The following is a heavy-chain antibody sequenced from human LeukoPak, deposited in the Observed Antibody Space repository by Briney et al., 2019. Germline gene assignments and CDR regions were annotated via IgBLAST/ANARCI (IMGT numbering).Heavy chain of an antibody. J-gene: IGHJ6*03. Sequence: ASVKVSCKASGYTFTSYAMNWVRQAPGQGLEWMGWINTNTGNPTYAQGFTGRFVFSLDTSVSTAYLQISSLKAEDTAVYYCARGPMYYYDSRGYPLADYYYYYYMDVWGKGTTVTVSS. CDR1: GYTFTSYA. CDR2: INTNTGNP. V-gene: IGHV7-4-1*02. CDR3: ARGPMYYYDSRGYPLADYYYYYYMDV. D-gene: IGHD3-22*01.